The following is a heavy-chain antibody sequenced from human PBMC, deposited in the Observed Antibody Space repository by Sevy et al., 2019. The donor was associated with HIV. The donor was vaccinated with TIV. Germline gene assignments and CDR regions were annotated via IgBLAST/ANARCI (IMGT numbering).Heavy chain of an antibody. CDR2: IKTKTEGGTK. V-gene: IGHV3-15*01. J-gene: IGHJ6*04. Sequence: GGSLRLSCAGSGFTFKNAWMSWVRQFPGKGLEWVGRIKTKTEGGTKDYGAPAKGRFTISRDDANNMFYLEMNSLKIEDSAVYHCAKGISELDAWGKGTTVTVSS. CDR3: AKGISELDA. D-gene: IGHD3-3*02. CDR1: GFTFKNAW.